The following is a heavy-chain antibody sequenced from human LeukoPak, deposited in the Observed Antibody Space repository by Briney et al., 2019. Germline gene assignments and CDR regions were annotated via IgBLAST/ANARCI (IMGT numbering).Heavy chain of an antibody. D-gene: IGHD1-1*01. CDR2: INIDGSTT. CDR3: VSDHTGHDDY. V-gene: IGHV3-74*01. Sequence: GGSLRFPGAASGFRFSSYWLHWVGQAPGKGLVWVSRINIDGSTTTYADSVKGRFTISRDNAKNTLSLQMNSLRAEDTAVYYCVSDHTGHDDYWGQGTLVTVSS. J-gene: IGHJ4*02. CDR1: GFRFSSYW.